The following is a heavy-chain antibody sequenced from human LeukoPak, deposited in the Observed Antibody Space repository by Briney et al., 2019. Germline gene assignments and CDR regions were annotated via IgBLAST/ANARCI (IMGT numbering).Heavy chain of an antibody. J-gene: IGHJ5*02. CDR3: ASQTSPHDWFDP. CDR1: GGSFSGYY. CDR2: INHSGST. Sequence: SETLSLTCAVYGGSFSGYYWSWIRQPPGKGREWIGEINHSGSTNYNPSLKTRLTISVDTSKNQFSLKLSSVTAADTAVYYCASQTSPHDWFDPWGQGTLVTVSS. V-gene: IGHV4-34*01. D-gene: IGHD4-11*01.